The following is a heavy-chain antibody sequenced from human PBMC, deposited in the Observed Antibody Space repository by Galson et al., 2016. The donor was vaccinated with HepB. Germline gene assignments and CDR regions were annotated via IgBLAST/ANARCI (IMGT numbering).Heavy chain of an antibody. CDR3: AKDRGWDDFWSGANSNNYQYWLDF. J-gene: IGHJ6*03. CDR2: ISDDGRIK. D-gene: IGHD3-3*01. CDR1: GLALRTYS. Sequence: SLRLSCAASGLALRTYSMHWVRQAPGKGLEWVADISDDGRIKYYADSVKGPFTISRDNSRNTLYLQMNTLRPEDTAVYYCAKDRGWDDFWSGANSNNYQYWLDFWGNGTTVTVSS. V-gene: IGHV3-30*18.